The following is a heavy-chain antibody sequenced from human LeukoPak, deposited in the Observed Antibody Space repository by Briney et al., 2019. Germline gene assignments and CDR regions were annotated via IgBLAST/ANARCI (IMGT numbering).Heavy chain of an antibody. CDR2: VSGDGETT. CDR3: AKGNNSLSYNFDY. J-gene: IGHJ4*02. CDR1: GFNIRDFS. D-gene: IGHD2/OR15-2a*01. V-gene: IGHV3-43*02. Sequence: GGSLRLSCAASGFNIRDFSMHWVRQVPGQGLEWVSLVSGDGETTHYADSLKGRFTISRDNNKNSVFLHMNSLRIEDTAFYYCAKGNNSLSYNFDYWGQGALVTVSS.